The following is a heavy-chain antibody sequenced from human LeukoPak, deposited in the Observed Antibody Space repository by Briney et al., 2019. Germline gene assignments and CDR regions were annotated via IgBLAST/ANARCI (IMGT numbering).Heavy chain of an antibody. CDR3: ARDYYGSGSYYGHMDV. CDR2: INPNSGGT. J-gene: IGHJ6*03. D-gene: IGHD3-10*01. CDR1: GHTFTGYY. Sequence: RASVKLSCKASGHTFTGYYMHWVRQAPVQGLEWVGYINPNSGGTNYSQKFPGRVTITRDTSISTAYMELSRLRTDDTAVYYCARDYYGSGSYYGHMDVWGKGTTVTVSS. V-gene: IGHV1-2*02.